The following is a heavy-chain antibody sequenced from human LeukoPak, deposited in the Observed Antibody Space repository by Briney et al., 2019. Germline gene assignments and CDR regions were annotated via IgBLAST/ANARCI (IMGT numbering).Heavy chain of an antibody. CDR3: ASAFRMVRGVKFDY. D-gene: IGHD3-10*01. Sequence: ASVKVSCKASGYTFTSYYMHWVRQAPGQRLEWMGIINPSGGSTSYAQKFQGRVTMTRDMSTSTVYMELSSLRSEDTAVYYCASAFRMVRGVKFDYWGQGTLVTVSS. V-gene: IGHV1-46*01. J-gene: IGHJ4*02. CDR1: GYTFTSYY. CDR2: INPSGGST.